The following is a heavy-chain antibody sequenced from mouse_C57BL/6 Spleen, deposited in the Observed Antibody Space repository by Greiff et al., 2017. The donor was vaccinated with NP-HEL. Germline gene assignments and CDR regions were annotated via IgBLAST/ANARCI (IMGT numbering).Heavy chain of an antibody. CDR3: ARGDYSNYVGYFDV. CDR2: IYPRDGST. V-gene: IGHV1-85*01. CDR1: GYTFTSYD. Sequence: QVQLKESGPELVKPGASVKLSCKASGYTFTSYDINWVKQRPGQGLEWIGWIYPRDGSTKYNEKFKGKATLTVDTSSSTAYMELHSLTSEDSAVYFCARGDYSNYVGYFDVWGTGTTVTVSS. D-gene: IGHD2-5*01. J-gene: IGHJ1*03.